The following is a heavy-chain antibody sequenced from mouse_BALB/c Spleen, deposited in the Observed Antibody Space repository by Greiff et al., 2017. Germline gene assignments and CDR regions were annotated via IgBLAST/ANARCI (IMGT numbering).Heavy chain of an antibody. CDR3: ARDYRGYAMDY. V-gene: IGHV1-63*02. J-gene: IGHJ4*01. Sequence: QVQLQQSGAELVRPGTSVKISCKASGYTFTNYWLGWVKQRPGHGLEWIGDIYPGGGYTNYNEKFKGKATLTADTSSSTAYMQLSSLTSEDSAVYFCARDYRGYAMDYWGQGTSVTVSS. CDR2: IYPGGGYT. CDR1: GYTFTNYW. D-gene: IGHD1-1*02.